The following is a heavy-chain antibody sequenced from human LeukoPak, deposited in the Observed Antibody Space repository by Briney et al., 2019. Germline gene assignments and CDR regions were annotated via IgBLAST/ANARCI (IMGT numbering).Heavy chain of an antibody. CDR2: IYDGRST. Sequence: AGGSLRLSCTASGFSVRSSYMSWVRQAPGKGLEWVSIIYDGRSTYYAASVKGRFTISRDDSKNTLLLQMDSLRAEDTAIYYCARDSAFSSYSYWGQGALVTVSS. D-gene: IGHD2-15*01. J-gene: IGHJ4*02. CDR1: GFSVRSSY. V-gene: IGHV3-53*01. CDR3: ARDSAFSSYSY.